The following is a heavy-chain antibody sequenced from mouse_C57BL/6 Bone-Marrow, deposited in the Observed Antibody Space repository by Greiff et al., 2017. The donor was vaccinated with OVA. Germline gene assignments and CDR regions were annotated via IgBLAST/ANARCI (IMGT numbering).Heavy chain of an antibody. CDR3: ARSYYYGSSWD. D-gene: IGHD1-1*01. CDR2: IHPNSGST. V-gene: IGHV1-64*01. CDR1: GYTFTSYW. J-gene: IGHJ2*01. Sequence: QVQLQQPGAELVKPGASVKLSCKASGYTFTSYWMHWVKQRPGQGLEWIGRIHPNSGSTNYNEKFKSKATLTVDKSSSTAYMQLSSLTSEDSAVYCCARSYYYGSSWDWGQGTTLTVSS.